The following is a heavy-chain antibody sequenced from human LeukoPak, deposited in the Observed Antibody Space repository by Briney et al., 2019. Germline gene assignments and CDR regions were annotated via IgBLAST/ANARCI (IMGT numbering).Heavy chain of an antibody. J-gene: IGHJ4*02. CDR1: GYRFTDFS. CDR3: ARGGIAVAGSWGDFDY. Sequence: GASVKVSCKASGYRFTDFSIYWVRQAPGQGREWMGWISAYNGNTNYAQKLQGRVTMTTDTSTSTAYMELRSLRSDDTAVYYCARGGIAVAGSWGDFDYWGQGTLVTVSS. CDR2: ISAYNGNT. D-gene: IGHD6-19*01. V-gene: IGHV1-18*04.